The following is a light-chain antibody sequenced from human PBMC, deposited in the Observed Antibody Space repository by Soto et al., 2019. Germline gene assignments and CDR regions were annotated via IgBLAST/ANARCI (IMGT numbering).Light chain of an antibody. J-gene: IGKJ5*01. CDR2: KAS. V-gene: IGKV1-5*03. CDR1: QSINNW. Sequence: DIQMTQSPSTLSASIGDRVTITCRASQSINNWLAWYQQKPGKAPKLLIYKASSLESGVPSRFSGSASVTEFTLTISSLQPDDLAAYYCQQYNTYPITFGQGTRLEIK. CDR3: QQYNTYPIT.